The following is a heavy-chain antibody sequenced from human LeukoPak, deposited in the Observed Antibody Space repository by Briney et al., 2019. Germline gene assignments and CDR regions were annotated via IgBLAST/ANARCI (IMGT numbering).Heavy chain of an antibody. Sequence: ASVKVSCKASGYTFTSNYIHWVRQAPGQGLEWMGMIYPKDGSTSYAQKFQGRVTVTRDTSTSTVHMELSGLRSEDTAVYYCARDQEGFDYWGQGTLVTVSS. CDR1: GYTFTSNY. V-gene: IGHV1-46*01. CDR2: IYPKDGST. J-gene: IGHJ4*02. CDR3: ARDQEGFDY.